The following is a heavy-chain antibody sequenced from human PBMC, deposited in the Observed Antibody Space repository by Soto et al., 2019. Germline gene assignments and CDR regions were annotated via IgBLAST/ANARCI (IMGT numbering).Heavy chain of an antibody. D-gene: IGHD4-17*01. CDR2: TYYRSKWYN. CDR3: AREVTVTTLRYYYYGMDV. CDR1: GDSVSSNSAA. V-gene: IGHV6-1*01. Sequence: SQTLSLTCAISGDSVSSNSAAWNWIRQSPSRGLEWLGRTYYRSKWYNDYAVSVKSRITINPDTSKNQFSLQLNSVTPEDTAVYYCAREVTVTTLRYYYYGMDVCGQGTTVTVSS. J-gene: IGHJ6*02.